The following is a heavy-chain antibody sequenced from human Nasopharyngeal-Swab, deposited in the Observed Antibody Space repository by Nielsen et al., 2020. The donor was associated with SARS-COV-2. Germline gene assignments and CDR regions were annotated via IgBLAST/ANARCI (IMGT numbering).Heavy chain of an antibody. CDR2: FSWNSGSI. Sequence: SLKISCAASGFTFDDYAMHWVRQAPGKGLEWVSGFSWNSGSIGYADSVKGRFTISRDNAKNSLYLQMNSLRAEDTALYYCAKSPGEDAFDIWGQGTMVTVSS. J-gene: IGHJ3*02. CDR1: GFTFDDYA. CDR3: AKSPGEDAFDI. D-gene: IGHD2-21*01. V-gene: IGHV3-9*01.